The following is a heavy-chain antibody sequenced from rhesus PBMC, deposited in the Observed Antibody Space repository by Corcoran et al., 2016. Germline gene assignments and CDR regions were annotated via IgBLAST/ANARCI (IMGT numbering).Heavy chain of an antibody. CDR3: ARAPLEWWSFDY. D-gene: IGHD2-39*02. J-gene: IGHJ4*01. Sequence: QLQLQESGPGLVKPSETLSVTCAVSGGSISSSYWSWIRQAPGKGLEWIGYIYGSGSRTNFNPSLKSRVTLSVDTAKNQLSLKLSSVTAADTAVYYCARAPLEWWSFDYWGQGVLVTVSS. CDR2: IYGSGSRT. V-gene: IGHV4-169*02. CDR1: GGSISSSY.